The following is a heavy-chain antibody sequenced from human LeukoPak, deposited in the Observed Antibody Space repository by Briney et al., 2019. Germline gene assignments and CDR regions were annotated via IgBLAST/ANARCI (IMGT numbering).Heavy chain of an antibody. J-gene: IGHJ3*02. CDR1: GFTFSSYW. V-gene: IGHV3-7*01. Sequence: GGSLRLSCAASGFTFSSYWMSWVRQAPGKGLEWVANIKQDGSEKYYVDSVKGRFTISRDNAKNSLYLQMNSLRAEDTAVYYCARDKEKRWLDAFDIWGQGTMVTVSS. CDR3: ARDKEKRWLDAFDI. CDR2: IKQDGSEK. D-gene: IGHD5-24*01.